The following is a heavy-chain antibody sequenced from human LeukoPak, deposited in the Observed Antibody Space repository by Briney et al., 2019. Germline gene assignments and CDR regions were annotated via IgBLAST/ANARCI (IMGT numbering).Heavy chain of an antibody. V-gene: IGHV3-7*01. Sequence: GSLRLSCAASGFTFSNYWMAWVRQAPGKGLEWVANIKEDGSEKYHADSLRGRITISRDNAKNSLYLQLNSLRAEDTAIYFCANLLENYWGQGTLVTVSS. CDR3: ANLLENY. J-gene: IGHJ4*02. CDR1: GFTFSNYW. D-gene: IGHD1-1*01. CDR2: IKEDGSEK.